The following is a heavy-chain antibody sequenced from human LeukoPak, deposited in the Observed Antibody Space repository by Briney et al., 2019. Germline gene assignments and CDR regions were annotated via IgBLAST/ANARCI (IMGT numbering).Heavy chain of an antibody. CDR2: IRYDGSNK. V-gene: IGHV3-30*02. CDR3: AKSGYYDSMAKAGYYFDY. J-gene: IGHJ4*02. CDR1: GFTFSNYG. D-gene: IGHD3-22*01. Sequence: GGSLRLSCAASGFTFSNYGMHWVRQAPGKGLEWVAFIRYDGSNKYYADSVKGRFTISRDNSKNTLYLQMNSLRAEDTAVYYCAKSGYYDSMAKAGYYFDYWGQGTLVTVSS.